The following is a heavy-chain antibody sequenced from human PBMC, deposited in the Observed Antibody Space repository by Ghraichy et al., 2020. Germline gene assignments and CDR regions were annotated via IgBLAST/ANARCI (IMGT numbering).Heavy chain of an antibody. CDR2: VSHYERLE. D-gene: IGHD2/OR15-2a*01. V-gene: IGHV3-30*18. CDR3: AKDREGLCKVGLCWSPGFDL. J-gene: IGHJ3*01. Sequence: GGSLRLSCSSSGFNFSNYGIHWVRQAPGKGLEWVALVSHYERLEYYADSVKGRFSVSRDKSQNTVYLQLNSLRVEDTAVYFCAKDREGLCKVGLCWSPGFDLWGQGTMVTVSS. CDR1: GFNFSNYG.